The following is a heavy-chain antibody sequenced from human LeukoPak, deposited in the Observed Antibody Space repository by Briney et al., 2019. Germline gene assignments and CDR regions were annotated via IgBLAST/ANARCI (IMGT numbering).Heavy chain of an antibody. D-gene: IGHD1-26*01. J-gene: IGHJ3*02. Sequence: EASVKVSCKASGYTFTSYGISWVRQAPGQGLEWMGWISAYNGNTNYAQKLQGRVTMTTDTSTSTAYMELSSLRSEDTAVYYCATANSGSYGSDVFDIWGQGTMVTVSS. V-gene: IGHV1-18*01. CDR3: ATANSGSYGSDVFDI. CDR1: GYTFTSYG. CDR2: ISAYNGNT.